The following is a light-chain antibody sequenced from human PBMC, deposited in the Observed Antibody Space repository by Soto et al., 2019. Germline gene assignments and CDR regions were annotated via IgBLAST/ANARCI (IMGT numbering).Light chain of an antibody. CDR2: DAS. CDR1: QNVDIY. CDR3: QQRRDWPPLT. V-gene: IGKV3-11*01. Sequence: EVVLTQSPVTLALSPWERATLSCRASQNVDIYVAWYQQKPGQAPRLLIYDASDRATGIPARFSGSRSGTDFHLTINSLEHEDFAVYYCQQRRDWPPLTFGGGKKV. J-gene: IGKJ4*01.